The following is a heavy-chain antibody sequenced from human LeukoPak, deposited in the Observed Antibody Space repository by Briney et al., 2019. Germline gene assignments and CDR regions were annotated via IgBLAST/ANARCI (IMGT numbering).Heavy chain of an antibody. CDR2: ISSSSSYI. V-gene: IGHV3-11*06. D-gene: IGHD4-11*01. CDR3: ARDGMTTPAFDY. CDR1: GFTFSDYY. J-gene: IGHJ4*02. Sequence: GGSLRLSCAASGFTFSDYYMSWIRQAPGKGLEWVSYISSSSSYIYYADSVKGRFTISRDNAKNSLYLQMNSLRAEDTAVYYCARDGMTTPAFDYWGQGTLVTVSS.